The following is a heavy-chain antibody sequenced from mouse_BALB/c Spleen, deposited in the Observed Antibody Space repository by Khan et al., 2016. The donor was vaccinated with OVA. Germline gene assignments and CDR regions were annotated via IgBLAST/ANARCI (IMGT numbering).Heavy chain of an antibody. Sequence: EVKLLESGPGLVKPSQSLSLTCTVTGYSITSDYAWNWIRQFPGNKLEWMGYISSSGSTNYTPALKSRISITRDTSKNQFFLQLNSVTTEDTATYYCARDGSRCNYAMDYWGQGTSVTVSS. CDR2: ISSSGST. J-gene: IGHJ4*01. D-gene: IGHD2-3*01. CDR1: GYSITSDYA. V-gene: IGHV3-2*02. CDR3: ARDGSRCNYAMDY.